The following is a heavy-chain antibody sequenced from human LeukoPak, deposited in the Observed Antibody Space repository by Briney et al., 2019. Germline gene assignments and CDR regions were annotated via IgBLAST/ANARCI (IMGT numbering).Heavy chain of an antibody. V-gene: IGHV5-51*01. CDR3: ARRGMDA. CDR2: IFPGDSDA. CDR1: DTIITNYR. Sequence: GESQKISWTCADTIITNYRIAGLREMPGKLLELMGIIFPGDSDARYSPSFQGQLTFSADKSISTAYMQWGSLKASDTAMYFCARRGMDAWGEGTTVTVSS. J-gene: IGHJ6*04.